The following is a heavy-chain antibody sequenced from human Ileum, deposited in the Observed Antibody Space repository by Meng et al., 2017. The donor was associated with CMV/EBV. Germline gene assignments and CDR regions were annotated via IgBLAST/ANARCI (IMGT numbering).Heavy chain of an antibody. D-gene: IGHD1-20*01. CDR1: GYTFTGYY. V-gene: IGHV1-2*02. CDR2: INPNSGGT. CDR3: AREGYNWNDYHNY. Sequence: ASVKVSCKASGYTFTGYYMYRVRQAPGQGLEWMGWINPNSGGTSYAQKFQVRVTMTRDTSIGTAYMELSRLRSDDTAVYYCAREGYNWNDYHNYWGQGTLVTVSS. J-gene: IGHJ4*02.